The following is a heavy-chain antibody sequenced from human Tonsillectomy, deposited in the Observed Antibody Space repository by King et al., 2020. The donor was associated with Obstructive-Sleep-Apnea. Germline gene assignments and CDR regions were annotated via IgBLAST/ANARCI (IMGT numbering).Heavy chain of an antibody. V-gene: IGHV3-30*04. CDR3: ARDRRYSYGLDAFDI. J-gene: IGHJ3*02. CDR1: GFTFSSYA. Sequence: VQLVESGGGVFQPGRSLRLSCAASGFTFSSYAMHWVRPAPGKGLEWVAVISYDGSNKYYADSVKGRFTISRDNSKNTLYLQMNSLRAEDTAVYYGARDRRYSYGLDAFDIWGQGTMVTVSS. CDR2: ISYDGSNK. D-gene: IGHD5-18*01.